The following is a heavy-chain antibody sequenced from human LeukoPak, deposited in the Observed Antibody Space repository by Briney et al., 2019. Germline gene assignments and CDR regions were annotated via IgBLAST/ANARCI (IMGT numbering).Heavy chain of an antibody. CDR1: GGSISSYY. Sequence: SETLSLTCTVSGGSISSYYWSWLRQPPGKGLERLGYIYYSGSTNYNPSLKSRVTISVDTSKNQFSLKLSSVTAADTAVYYCARMLLGYCSSTSCYGYYYYYMDVWGKGTTVTVSS. CDR3: ARMLLGYCSSTSCYGYYYYYMDV. V-gene: IGHV4-59*01. CDR2: IYYSGST. D-gene: IGHD2-2*01. J-gene: IGHJ6*03.